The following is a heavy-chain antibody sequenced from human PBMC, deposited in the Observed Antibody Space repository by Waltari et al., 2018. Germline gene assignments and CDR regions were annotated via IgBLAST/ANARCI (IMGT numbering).Heavy chain of an antibody. V-gene: IGHV4-61*05. J-gene: IGHJ4*02. Sequence: QLQLQESGPGLVKPSETLSLTCTVSGGSISSSSYYWGWIRQPPGKGLEWIGYIYYSGSTNYNPSLKSRVTISVDTSKNQFSLKLSSVTAADTAVYYCARAPPPTPYYFDYWGQGTLVTVSS. CDR1: GGSISSSSYY. CDR3: ARAPPPTPYYFDY. CDR2: IYYSGST.